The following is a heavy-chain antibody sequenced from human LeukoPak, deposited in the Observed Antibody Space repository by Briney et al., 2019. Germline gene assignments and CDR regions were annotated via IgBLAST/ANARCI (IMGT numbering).Heavy chain of an antibody. J-gene: IGHJ4*02. D-gene: IGHD5-12*01. Sequence: ASVKVSCKASGYTLTSYDINWVRQATGQGLEWMGWMNPNSGNTGYAQKFQGRVTITRNTSISTAYMELSSLRSEDTAVYYCARSSGYDPAVDYWGQGTLVTVSS. V-gene: IGHV1-8*03. CDR1: GYTLTSYD. CDR2: MNPNSGNT. CDR3: ARSSGYDPAVDY.